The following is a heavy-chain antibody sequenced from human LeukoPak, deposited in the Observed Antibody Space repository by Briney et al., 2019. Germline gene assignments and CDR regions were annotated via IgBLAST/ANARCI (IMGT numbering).Heavy chain of an antibody. CDR3: ARVRGIAAAGKGWFDP. J-gene: IGHJ5*02. Sequence: PGGSLRLSCAASGFTFSSYSMNWVRQAPGKGLGWVSYISSSSSTIYYADSVKGRFTISRDNAKNSLYLQMNSLRAEDTAVYYCARVRGIAAAGKGWFDPWDQGTLVTVSS. CDR2: ISSSSSTI. D-gene: IGHD6-13*01. V-gene: IGHV3-48*01. CDR1: GFTFSSYS.